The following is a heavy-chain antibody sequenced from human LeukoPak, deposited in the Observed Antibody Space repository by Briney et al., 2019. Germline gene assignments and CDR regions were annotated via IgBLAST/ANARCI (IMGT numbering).Heavy chain of an antibody. CDR3: ARHVLFYYHYYRVV. CDR2: IYYNGGT. D-gene: IGHD5/OR15-5a*01. V-gene: IGHV4-59*08. J-gene: IGHJ6*03. Sequence: SETLSLTSKVSGGSLRSYNTTWIRQTPGKGLEWIGYIYYNGGTNYNPSLKSRVIISLDTSKNQFSLKVTSVTAADTAVYYCARHVLFYYHYYRVVWGQGTTVTVSS. CDR1: GGSLRSYN.